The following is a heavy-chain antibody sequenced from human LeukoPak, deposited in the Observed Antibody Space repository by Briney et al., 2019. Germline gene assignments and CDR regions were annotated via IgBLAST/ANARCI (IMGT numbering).Heavy chain of an antibody. D-gene: IGHD4-17*01. V-gene: IGHV4-39*02. J-gene: IGHJ1*01. Sequence: SETLSLTCTVSGGSISSSSYYWGWIRQPPGKGLEWNGSIYYSGSTYYNPSLKSRVTISVDTSKNQFSLKLSSVTAADTAVYYCARDGADYGDYAEYFQHWGQGTLVTVSS. CDR1: GGSISSSSYY. CDR3: ARDGADYGDYAEYFQH. CDR2: IYYSGST.